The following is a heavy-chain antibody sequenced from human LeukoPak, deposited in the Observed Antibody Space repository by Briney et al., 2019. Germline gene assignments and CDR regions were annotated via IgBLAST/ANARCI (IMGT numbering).Heavy chain of an antibody. CDR1: GYSLINYG. V-gene: IGHV1-18*01. CDR2: ISFKNGNT. CDR3: AKGGSTRPWSFDI. Sequence: GASVKVCCKASGYSLINYGISWVRQAPRQGLEWMGWISFKNGNTNSAQRLQGRVTMTTDTSTSTAYMELMSLRSDDTAVYYCAKGGSTRPWSFDIWGQGTMVTVSS. J-gene: IGHJ3*02. D-gene: IGHD2-2*01.